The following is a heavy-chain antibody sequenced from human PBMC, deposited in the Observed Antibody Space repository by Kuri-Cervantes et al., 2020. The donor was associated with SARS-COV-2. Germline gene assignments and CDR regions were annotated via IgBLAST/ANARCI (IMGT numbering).Heavy chain of an antibody. V-gene: IGHV3-30-3*01. J-gene: IGHJ4*02. CDR3: VRDRFGVHDW. Sequence: GGSLRLSCAASGFTFSSYAMHWARQAPGKGLEWVAVISYDGSNKYYADSVKGRFTISRDNSKNTLYLQMNNLTTEDTALYYCVRDRFGVHDWWGRGTLVTVSS. D-gene: IGHD3-3*01. CDR1: GFTFSSYA. CDR2: ISYDGSNK.